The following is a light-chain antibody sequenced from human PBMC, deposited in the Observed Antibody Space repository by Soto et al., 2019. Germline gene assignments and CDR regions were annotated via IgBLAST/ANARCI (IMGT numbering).Light chain of an antibody. J-gene: IGKJ2*01. V-gene: IGKV3-20*01. CDR3: QQHGTSPYT. CDR1: QSLRSSY. Sequence: PGERATLSCLASQSLRSSYLAWYQRKPGQAPRLLMFGASRRATGIPDRFNGSGSGTDFILTISRLEPEDVAVYYCQQHGTSPYTFGQGTVLEIK. CDR2: GAS.